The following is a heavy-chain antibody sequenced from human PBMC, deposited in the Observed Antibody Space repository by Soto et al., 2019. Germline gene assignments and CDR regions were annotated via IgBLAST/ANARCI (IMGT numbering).Heavy chain of an antibody. CDR2: ISSSSSYI. V-gene: IGHV3-21*01. D-gene: IGHD3-22*01. CDR1: GFILSSYE. J-gene: IGHJ4*02. Sequence: PGGSLRLSCAASGFILSSYEVNWVRQAPGKGLEWVSSISSSSSYIYYADSVKGRFTISRDNAKNSLYLQMNSLRAEDTAVYSCPKHTTFYFDRTGPGDYFDSWGQGTLVTVSS. CDR3: PKHTTFYFDRTGPGDYFDS.